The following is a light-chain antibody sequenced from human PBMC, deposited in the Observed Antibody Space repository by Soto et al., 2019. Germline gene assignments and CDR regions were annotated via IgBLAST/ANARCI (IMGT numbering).Light chain of an antibody. J-gene: IGKJ1*01. Sequence: ETVLTQSPGTLSLSPGERATLSCRASQSVSSSYLAWYQQKPGQAPRLLIYGASSRATGIPDRFSGSGSGTHFTLTISRLEPEDFAVYYCQQYGSSLTWTFGQGTKVEIK. V-gene: IGKV3-20*01. CDR2: GAS. CDR1: QSVSSSY. CDR3: QQYGSSLTWT.